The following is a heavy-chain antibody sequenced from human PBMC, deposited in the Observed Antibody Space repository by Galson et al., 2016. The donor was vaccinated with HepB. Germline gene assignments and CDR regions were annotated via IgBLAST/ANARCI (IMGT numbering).Heavy chain of an antibody. CDR3: ATYSSSWLGFDH. J-gene: IGHJ4*02. CDR2: MYSGGIT. Sequence: SLRLSCAASGFAISRNYMGWVRQAPGKGLECVSVMYSGGITHYADSVKGRFTISRDNPKNTLFLQMNNLRGEDTAVYYCATYSSSWLGFDHWGQGTLVTVSS. D-gene: IGHD2-2*01. V-gene: IGHV3-53*01. CDR1: GFAISRNY.